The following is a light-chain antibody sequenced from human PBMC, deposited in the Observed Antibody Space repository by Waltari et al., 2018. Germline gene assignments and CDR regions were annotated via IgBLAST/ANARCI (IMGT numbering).Light chain of an antibody. CDR1: SRDVGGYNF. CDR2: EGT. Sequence: QPALPQPASVSGSPGQSITISCTGTSRDVGGYNFVSWYQQHPGKAPKLMIYEGTKRPSGVSNRFSGSKSGNTASLTISGLQAEDEADYYCCSYAGRSTWVFGGGTKLTVL. J-gene: IGLJ3*02. V-gene: IGLV2-23*01. CDR3: CSYAGRSTWV.